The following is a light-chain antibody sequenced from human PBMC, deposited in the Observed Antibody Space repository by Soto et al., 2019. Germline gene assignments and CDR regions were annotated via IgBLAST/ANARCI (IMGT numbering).Light chain of an antibody. CDR1: QTIDSW. V-gene: IGKV1-5*03. Sequence: DLPMTQSPSTLSASVGDRVTITRRASQTIDSWLAWYQKRPGKHPNLLIYKASTLASGVPSRFSGSGSGTEFNLTINRLQTDDFATYDCQQYHIYSGTFGQGTKGDIK. J-gene: IGKJ1*01. CDR2: KAS. CDR3: QQYHIYSGT.